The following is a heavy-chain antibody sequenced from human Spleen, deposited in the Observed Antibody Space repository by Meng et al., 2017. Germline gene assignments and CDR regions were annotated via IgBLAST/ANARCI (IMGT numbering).Heavy chain of an antibody. CDR2: ISAYNGNT. CDR1: GYPFTSYD. V-gene: IGHV1-18*01. J-gene: IGHJ6*02. D-gene: IGHD5-12*01. Sequence: QVQLVQSGAEVKKPGASVKVSCKASGYPFTSYDINWVRQVTGLGLEWMGWISAYNGNTNYGQKFQGRVIMTTDTSTGTAYIEVRSLRSDDTAVYYCARDRDMQWLRVEAYYNMDVWGQGTSVTVSS. CDR3: ARDRDMQWLRVEAYYNMDV.